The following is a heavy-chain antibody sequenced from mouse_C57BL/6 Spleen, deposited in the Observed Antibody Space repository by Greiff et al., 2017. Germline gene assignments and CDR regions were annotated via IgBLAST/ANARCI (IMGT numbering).Heavy chain of an antibody. CDR1: GSAFRSYW. J-gene: IGHJ2*01. V-gene: IGHV1-80*01. D-gene: IGHD2-4*01. CDR2: IYPGDGDP. Sequence: QVQLQQSGAELVQPGASVKISCKASGSAFRSYWMNWVKQRPGKGLEWIGQIYPGDGDPNYNGKFKGQATLTADKSSSTAYMQLSSLTSEDSAVYFCARSDDYDYFDYWGQGTTLTVSS. CDR3: ARSDDYDYFDY.